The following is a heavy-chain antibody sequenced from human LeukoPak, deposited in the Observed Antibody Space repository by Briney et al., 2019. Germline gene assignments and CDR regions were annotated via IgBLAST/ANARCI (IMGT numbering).Heavy chain of an antibody. CDR1: GGSISSYY. J-gene: IGHJ4*02. Sequence: PSETLSLTCTVSGGSISSYYWSWIRQPPGKGLEWIGYIYYSGSTNYNPSLKSRVTISVDTSKNQFSLKLSSVTAADTAVYYCARALVGATDYYFDYWGQGTLVTVSS. V-gene: IGHV4-59*08. CDR3: ARALVGATDYYFDY. CDR2: IYYSGST. D-gene: IGHD1-26*01.